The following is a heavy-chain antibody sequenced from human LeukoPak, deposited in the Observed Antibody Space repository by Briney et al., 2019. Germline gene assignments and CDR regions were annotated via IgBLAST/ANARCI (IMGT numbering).Heavy chain of an antibody. D-gene: IGHD3-22*01. J-gene: IGHJ4*02. CDR1: GFTFSSYA. CDR3: ARVAMSDSSGYCDY. Sequence: GGSLRLSCAASGFTFSSYAMHWVRQAPGKGLECVAVIWYDGSNKNYVDSVKGRFTISRDNSKNTLYLQMNSLRDEDTAVYYCARVAMSDSSGYCDYWGQGTLVTVSS. V-gene: IGHV3-33*01. CDR2: IWYDGSNK.